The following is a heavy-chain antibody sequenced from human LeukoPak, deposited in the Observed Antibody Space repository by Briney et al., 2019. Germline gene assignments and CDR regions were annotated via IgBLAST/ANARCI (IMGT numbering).Heavy chain of an antibody. CDR1: GGSISSYY. Sequence: SETLSLTCTVSGGSISSYYWSWIRQPAGKGLEWIGRIYTSGSTNYNPSLKSRVTMSVDTSRNQFSLNLSSVTAADTAVYYCARWSGSVTARNYYYYMDVWGEGTTVTVSS. V-gene: IGHV4-4*07. CDR3: ARWSGSVTARNYYYYMDV. D-gene: IGHD6-6*01. J-gene: IGHJ6*03. CDR2: IYTSGST.